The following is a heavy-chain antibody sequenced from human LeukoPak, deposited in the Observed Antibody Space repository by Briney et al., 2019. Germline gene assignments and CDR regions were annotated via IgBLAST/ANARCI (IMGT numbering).Heavy chain of an antibody. V-gene: IGHV1-18*01. D-gene: IGHD2-15*01. CDR1: GYTFISHG. J-gene: IGHJ5*02. CDR3: ARGPLEYCSGGTCYSGRNWFDP. Sequence: ASVKVSCKASGYTFISHGISWVRQAPGQGLEWMGWISAYNGNTNYVQKFQGRVTMTRDTSISTVYMELRRLRYDDTAAYYCARGPLEYCSGGTCYSGRNWFDPWGQGTLVTVSS. CDR2: ISAYNGNT.